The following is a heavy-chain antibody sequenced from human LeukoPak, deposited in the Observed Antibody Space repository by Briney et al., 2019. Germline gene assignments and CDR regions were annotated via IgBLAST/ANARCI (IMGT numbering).Heavy chain of an antibody. CDR2: ISSSSSYI. CDR3: ASAYYYDSSPHDY. CDR1: GFTFSSYS. J-gene: IGHJ4*02. Sequence: GGSLRLSCAASGFTFSSYSMNWVRQAPGKGLEWVSSISSSSSYIYYADSVKGRFTISRNNAKNSLYLQMNSLRAEDTAVYYCASAYYYDSSPHDYWGQGTLVTVSS. V-gene: IGHV3-21*01. D-gene: IGHD3-22*01.